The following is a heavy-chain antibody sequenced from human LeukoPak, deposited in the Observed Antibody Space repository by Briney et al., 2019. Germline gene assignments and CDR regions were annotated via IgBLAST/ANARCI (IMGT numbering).Heavy chain of an antibody. V-gene: IGHV4-61*02. CDR1: GVSISSRSYY. D-gene: IGHD3-10*01. Sequence: SQTLSLTCTVSGVSISSRSYYWNWIRQPAGKGLEWVARMHASGSTHYNPSLKSRVTISVDTSKNHFSLRLTSVTAADTAVYYCARSSRSDAFDLWGQGTMVTVSS. CDR3: ARSSRSDAFDL. J-gene: IGHJ3*01. CDR2: MHASGST.